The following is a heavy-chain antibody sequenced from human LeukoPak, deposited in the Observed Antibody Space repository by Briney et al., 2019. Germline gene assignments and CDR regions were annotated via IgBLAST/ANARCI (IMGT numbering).Heavy chain of an antibody. J-gene: IGHJ4*02. CDR3: AKWRRGGWSLDY. V-gene: IGHV3-53*01. Sequence: GGSLRLSCAASGFTVSSNYMTWVRQAPGKVLEWVSVIYSGGGTYYADSVKGRFTISRDNFKNTLYLQMNSLRAEDTAVYYCAKWRRGGWSLDYWGQGTLATVSS. D-gene: IGHD6-19*01. CDR1: GFTVSSNY. CDR2: IYSGGGT.